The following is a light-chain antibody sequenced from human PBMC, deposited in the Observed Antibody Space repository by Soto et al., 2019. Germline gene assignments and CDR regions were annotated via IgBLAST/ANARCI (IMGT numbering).Light chain of an antibody. J-gene: IGKJ1*01. V-gene: IGKV3-20*01. CDR2: GAS. CDR1: QSISSTY. CDR3: QQYGSSGT. Sequence: IVLTQSPGTLSLSLGERATLSCRTGQSISSTYLAWYQQKPGQAPRLLISGASRRATGIPDRFIGSGSGTDFTLTISRLEPEDFAVYYCQQYGSSGTFGQGTKVDIK.